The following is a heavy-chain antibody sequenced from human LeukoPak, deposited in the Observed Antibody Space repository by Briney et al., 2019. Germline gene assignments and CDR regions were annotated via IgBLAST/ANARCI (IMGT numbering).Heavy chain of an antibody. J-gene: IGHJ3*02. D-gene: IGHD3-22*01. CDR2: IYYSGST. CDR3: AREAYDSSGPNAFDI. Sequence: SQTLSLTCTVSGGSISSYYWSWIQQPPGKGLEWIGYIYYSGSTNYNPSLKSRVTISVDTSKNQFSLKLSSVTAADTAVYYCAREAYDSSGPNAFDIWGQGTMVTVSS. CDR1: GGSISSYY. V-gene: IGHV4-59*01.